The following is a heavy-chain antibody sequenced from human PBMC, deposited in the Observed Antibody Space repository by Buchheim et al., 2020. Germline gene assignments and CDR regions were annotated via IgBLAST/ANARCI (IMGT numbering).Heavy chain of an antibody. D-gene: IGHD4-11*01. CDR2: ISNSGGNT. Sequence: VQLLESGGDLGQPGGSLRLSCGASGFTFRSYAMSWVRQAPGKGLEWVSTISNSGGNTHYADSVKGRFTISRDNSKKTLYLQMNSLRAEDTAVYYCATTTLTHEGNYYYMDVWGKGTT. CDR3: ATTTLTHEGNYYYMDV. J-gene: IGHJ6*03. V-gene: IGHV3-23*01. CDR1: GFTFRSYA.